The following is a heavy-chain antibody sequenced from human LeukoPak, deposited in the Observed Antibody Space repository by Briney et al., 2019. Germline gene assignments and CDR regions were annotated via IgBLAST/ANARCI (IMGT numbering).Heavy chain of an antibody. CDR2: IYPGDSDT. J-gene: IGHJ3*02. CDR1: GYSFTSYW. D-gene: IGHD3-10*01. CDR3: ARPRTYYYGSGSPDAFDI. V-gene: IGHV5-51*01. Sequence: GESLQISCKGSGYSFTSYWIGWVRQMPGKGLEWMGIIYPGDSDTRYSPSFQGQATISADKSISTAYLQWSSLKASGTAMYYCARPRTYYYGSGSPDAFDIWGQGTMVTVSS.